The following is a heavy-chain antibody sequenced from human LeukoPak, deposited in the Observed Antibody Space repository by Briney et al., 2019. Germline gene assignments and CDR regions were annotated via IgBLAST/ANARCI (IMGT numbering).Heavy chain of an antibody. V-gene: IGHV4-34*01. CDR2: INHSGST. D-gene: IGHD5-18*01. J-gene: IGHJ4*02. CDR1: GGSFSGDY. CDR3: ARFRDVVATKRGGYSYGYRYYFDY. Sequence: SETLSLTCAVYGGSFSGDYWSWIRQPPGKGLEWIGEINHSGSTNYNPSLKSRVTISVDTSKNQFSLKLSSVTAADTAVYYCARFRDVVATKRGGYSYGYRYYFDYWGQGTLVTVSS.